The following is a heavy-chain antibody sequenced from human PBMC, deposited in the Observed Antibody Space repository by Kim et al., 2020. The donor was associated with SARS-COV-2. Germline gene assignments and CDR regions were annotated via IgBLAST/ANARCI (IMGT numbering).Heavy chain of an antibody. CDR3: ARGTYYYDSSGYPYWYFDL. CDR1: GGSISSYY. J-gene: IGHJ2*01. CDR2: IYYSGST. V-gene: IGHV4-59*01. Sequence: SETLSLTCTVSGGSISSYYWSWIRQPPGKGLEWIGYIYYSGSTNYNPSLKSRVTISVDTSKNQFSLKLSSVTAADTAVYYCARGTYYYDSSGYPYWYFDLWGRGTLVTVSS. D-gene: IGHD3-22*01.